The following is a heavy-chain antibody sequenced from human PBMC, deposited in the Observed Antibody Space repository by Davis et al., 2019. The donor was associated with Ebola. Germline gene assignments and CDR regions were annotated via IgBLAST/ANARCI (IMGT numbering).Heavy chain of an antibody. V-gene: IGHV4-39*07. CDR3: ARLSGLFSSSSGALYFDL. CDR1: GGSISSSTYY. Sequence: SETLSLTCSVSGGSISSSTYYWGWVRQPPGKGLEWIGSMYYNGRTYYSSSLEGRVTILLDTSKNQFSLKLRSVTAADTAVYFCARLSGLFSSSSGALYFDLWGRGTLVSVSS. CDR2: MYYNGRT. D-gene: IGHD6-6*01. J-gene: IGHJ2*01.